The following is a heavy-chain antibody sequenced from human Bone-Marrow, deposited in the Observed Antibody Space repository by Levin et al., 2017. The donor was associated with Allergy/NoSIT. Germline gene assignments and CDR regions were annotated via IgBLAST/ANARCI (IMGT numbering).Heavy chain of an antibody. CDR2: ITKNAVAT. D-gene: IGHD6-19*01. CDR3: AKWAGGGDGSGWYMDY. CDR1: GFAFSSYA. V-gene: IGHV3-23*01. J-gene: IGHJ4*02. Sequence: PGGSLRLSCAASGFAFSSYAMSWVRQAPGKGLEWVSSITKNAVATYYADSVKGRFTISRDNSNNTLWLQVNSLTAEDTAVYYCAKWAGGGDGSGWYMDYWGQGTLVTVSS.